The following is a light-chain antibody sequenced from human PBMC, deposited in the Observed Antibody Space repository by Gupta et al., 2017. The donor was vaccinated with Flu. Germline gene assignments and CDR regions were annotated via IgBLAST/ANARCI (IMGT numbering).Light chain of an antibody. CDR2: DDS. CDR3: QVWDSSSDHWV. CDR1: NIGSKS. Sequence: SSVLPQPPSVSVAPGQTARITCGGNNIGSKSVHWYQQKPDQAPVLVVYDDSDRPSGIPERCSGSNSGNTATLTISRVEAGDEADYYCQVWDSSSDHWVFGGGTKLTVL. J-gene: IGLJ3*02. V-gene: IGLV3-21*02.